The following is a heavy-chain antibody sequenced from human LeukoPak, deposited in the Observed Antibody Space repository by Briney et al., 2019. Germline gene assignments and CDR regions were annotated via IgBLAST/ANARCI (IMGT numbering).Heavy chain of an antibody. D-gene: IGHD3-10*01. CDR3: ARGDGATPPDAFDI. CDR2: ISSSSSYI. J-gene: IGHJ3*02. V-gene: IGHV3-21*01. CDR1: GFTFSSYS. Sequence: GSLRLSCAASGFTFSSYSMNWVRQAPGKGLQWVSSISSSSSYIYYADSVKGRFIISRDNAKNSLYLQMNSLRGEDTAVYYCARGDGATPPDAFDIWGQGTMVTVSP.